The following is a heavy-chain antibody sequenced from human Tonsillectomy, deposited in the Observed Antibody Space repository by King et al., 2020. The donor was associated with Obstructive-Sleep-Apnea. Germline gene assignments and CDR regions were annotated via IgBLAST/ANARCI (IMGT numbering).Heavy chain of an antibody. CDR3: ATSSGYYFSYFDY. D-gene: IGHD3-22*01. V-gene: IGHV4-39*07. CDR2: IFYSGTT. Sequence: LQLQESGPGLVKPSETLSLTCNVSGGSISSGYYFWGWIRQPPGKGLDWIGSIFYSGTTYYSPPLKSRVTISVDTSKNQFSLHLSSVTAADTAMYFCATSSGYYFSYFDYWGQGTLVTVSS. CDR1: GGSISSGYYF. J-gene: IGHJ4*02.